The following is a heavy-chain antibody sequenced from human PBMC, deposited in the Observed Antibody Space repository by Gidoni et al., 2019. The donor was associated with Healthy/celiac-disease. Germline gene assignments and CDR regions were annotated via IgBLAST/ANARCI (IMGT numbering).Heavy chain of an antibody. CDR1: GYTFTSYG. D-gene: IGHD1-26*01. CDR2: ISAYNGNT. Sequence: QVQLVQSGAEVKKPGASVKVSCKASGYTFTSYGISWVRQAPGQGLEWMGWISAYNGNTNQAQKLQGRVTMTTDTSTSTAYMELRSLRSNDTAVYYCARDPPGIVGAVNDAFDIRGQGTMVTVSS. V-gene: IGHV1-18*01. CDR3: ARDPPGIVGAVNDAFDI. J-gene: IGHJ3*02.